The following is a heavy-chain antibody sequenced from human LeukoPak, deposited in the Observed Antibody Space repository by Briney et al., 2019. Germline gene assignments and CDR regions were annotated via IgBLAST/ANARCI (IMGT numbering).Heavy chain of an antibody. D-gene: IGHD3-10*01. CDR1: GFTFSGYW. V-gene: IGHV3-7*01. CDR3: ARDPMTYYYGSGSSSGY. J-gene: IGHJ4*02. CDR2: IKQDGSET. Sequence: PGGSLRLSCAASGFTFSGYWMSWVRQAPGKGLEWVANIKQDGSETYYVDSVKGRFTISRDNAKNSLYLQINSLRAEDTAVYYCARDPMTYYYGSGSSSGYWGQGTLVTVSS.